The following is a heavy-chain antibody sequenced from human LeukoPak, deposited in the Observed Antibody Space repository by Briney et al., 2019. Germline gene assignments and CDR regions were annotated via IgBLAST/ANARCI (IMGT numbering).Heavy chain of an antibody. D-gene: IGHD5-24*01. CDR2: INHSGST. J-gene: IGHJ4*02. CDR3: AIDGSPGSY. CDR1: GGSFSGYY. Sequence: SEALSLTCAVYGGSFSGYYWNWIRQPPGKGLEWIGEINHSGSTNYNPSLKSRVTISLDTSKNQFSLKLSSVTAAGTAIYYCAIDGSPGSYWGQGTLVTVSS. V-gene: IGHV4-34*01.